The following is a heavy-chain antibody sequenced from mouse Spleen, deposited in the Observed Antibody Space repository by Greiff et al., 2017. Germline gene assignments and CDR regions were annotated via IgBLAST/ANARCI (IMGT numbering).Heavy chain of an antibody. CDR2: IDPSDSYT. J-gene: IGHJ2*01. D-gene: IGHD1-1*01. V-gene: IGHV1-69*01. CDR1: GYTFTSYW. CDR3: AKGYYYGSSYFDY. Sequence: VQLQQSGAELVMPGASVKLSRKASGYTFTSYWMHWVKQRPGQGPEWIGEIDPSDSYTNYNQKFKGKATLTVDKSSSTAYMQLSSLTSEDSAVYYCAKGYYYGSSYFDYWGQGTTLTVSS.